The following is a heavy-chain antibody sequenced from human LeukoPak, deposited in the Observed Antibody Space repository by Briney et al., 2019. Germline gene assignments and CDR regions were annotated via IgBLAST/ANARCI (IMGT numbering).Heavy chain of an antibody. CDR2: IYYTGDS. Sequence: SETLSLTCTVSGGSISNSYWSWIRQPPGKGLEWIGYIYYTGDSNYNPSLRSRVAISLDTSKNQLSLNLRSVTAADTAVYYCARHEFASPFDSWGQGTLVTVSS. CDR1: GGSISNSY. V-gene: IGHV4-59*08. D-gene: IGHD2-21*01. J-gene: IGHJ4*02. CDR3: ARHEFASPFDS.